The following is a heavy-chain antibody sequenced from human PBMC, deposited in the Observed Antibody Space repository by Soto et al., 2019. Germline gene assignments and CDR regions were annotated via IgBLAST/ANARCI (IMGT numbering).Heavy chain of an antibody. CDR3: AKGRIAANWFDP. CDR2: ISGSGGST. CDR1: GFTFSSYA. J-gene: IGHJ5*02. Sequence: GGSLRLSCAASGFTFSSYAMSWVRQAPGKGLEWVSAISGSGGSTYYTDSVKGRFTISRDNSKNTLYLQMNSLRAEDTAVYYCAKGRIAANWFDPWGQGTLVTVSS. V-gene: IGHV3-23*01. D-gene: IGHD6-13*01.